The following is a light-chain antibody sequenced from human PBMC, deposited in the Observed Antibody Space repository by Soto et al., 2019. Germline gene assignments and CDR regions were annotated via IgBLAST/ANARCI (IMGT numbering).Light chain of an antibody. CDR2: DVS. V-gene: IGLV2-14*01. J-gene: IGLJ1*01. Sequence: QSALTQPASVSGSPGQSITISCTGTSSDVGGYNYVSWYQQHPGKAPKLMIYDVSNRPSGVSNRFSGSKSGNTASLTISGIQDEDEADYYCSSYTSSSTLEVFGTGTKLTVL. CDR1: SSDVGGYNY. CDR3: SSYTSSSTLEV.